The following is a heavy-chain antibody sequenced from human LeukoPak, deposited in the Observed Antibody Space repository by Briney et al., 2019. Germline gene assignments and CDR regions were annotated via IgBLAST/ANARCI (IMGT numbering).Heavy chain of an antibody. V-gene: IGHV3-30*19. CDR1: GFSFSNYG. J-gene: IGHJ4*02. CDR3: ARVYYGSGSYYFDY. D-gene: IGHD3-10*01. Sequence: GSLRLSCAASGFSFSNYGVHWVRQAPGKGLEWVAVISYDGSNKYYADSVKGRFTISRDNSKNTLYLQMNSLRAEDTAVYYCARVYYGSGSYYFDYWGQGTLVTVSS. CDR2: ISYDGSNK.